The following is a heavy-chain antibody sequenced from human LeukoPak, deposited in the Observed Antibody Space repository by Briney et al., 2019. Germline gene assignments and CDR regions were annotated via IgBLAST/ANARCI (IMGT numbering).Heavy chain of an antibody. J-gene: IGHJ4*02. CDR2: ISSGGST. Sequence: PGGSLRLSCSASGXTVRINHMSWVRQAPGKGLEWVSVISSGGSTYYADSVKGRFTISRDNSKNTLFLQMNGLRAEDTAVYYCAREFGATTSNYFDYWGQGTLVTVSS. D-gene: IGHD1-1*01. CDR1: GXTVRINH. V-gene: IGHV3-53*01. CDR3: AREFGATTSNYFDY.